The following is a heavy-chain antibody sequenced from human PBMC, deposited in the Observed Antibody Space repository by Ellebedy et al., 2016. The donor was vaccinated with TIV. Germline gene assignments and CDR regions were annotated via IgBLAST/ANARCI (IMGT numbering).Heavy chain of an antibody. D-gene: IGHD3-9*01. CDR2: INHSGST. CDR1: GGSFSGYY. V-gene: IGHV4-34*01. J-gene: IGHJ5*02. CDR3: ARGRRRVLRYFDWPKVFDP. Sequence: SQTLSLTXXVYGGSFSGYYWSWIRQPPGKGLEWIGEINHSGSTNYNPSLKSRVTISVDTSKNQFSLKLSSVTAADTAVYYCARGRRRVLRYFDWPKVFDPWGQGTLVTVSS.